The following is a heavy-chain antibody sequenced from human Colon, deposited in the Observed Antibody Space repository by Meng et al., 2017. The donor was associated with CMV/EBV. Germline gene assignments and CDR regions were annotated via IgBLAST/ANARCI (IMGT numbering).Heavy chain of an antibody. V-gene: IGHV4-59*01. D-gene: IGHD4/OR15-4a*01. CDR3: AKGRARNDYWFDP. Sequence: VQLQESGPGRVKPSETRSLTCTVSGDSISNYYWSWIRQSPGKGLEWIGYIYSSGSTNYNPSLKSRVTISIDTSKNQFSLKLTSVTAADTAVYYCAKGRARNDYWFDPWGQGTLVTVSS. CDR2: IYSSGST. CDR1: GDSISNYY. J-gene: IGHJ5*02.